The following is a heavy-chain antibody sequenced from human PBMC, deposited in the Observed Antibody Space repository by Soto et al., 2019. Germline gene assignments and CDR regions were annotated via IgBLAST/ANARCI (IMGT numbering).Heavy chain of an antibody. CDR1: GYSFTSYW. CDR3: ARTIQLWPYYYYYGMDV. V-gene: IGHV5-51*01. Sequence: PGESLKISCKGSGYSFTSYWIGWVRQMPGKGLEWMGITYPGDSDTRYSPSFQGQVTISADKSISTAYLQWSSLKASDTAMYYCARTIQLWPYYYYYGMDVWGQGTTVTVSS. CDR2: TYPGDSDT. D-gene: IGHD5-18*01. J-gene: IGHJ6*02.